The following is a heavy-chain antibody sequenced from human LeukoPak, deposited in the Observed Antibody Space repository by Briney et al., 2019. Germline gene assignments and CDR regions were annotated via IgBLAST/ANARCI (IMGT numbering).Heavy chain of an antibody. CDR1: GGSISSSSYY. CDR2: IYYSGST. V-gene: IGHV4-39*02. J-gene: IGHJ5*02. D-gene: IGHD1-26*01. Sequence: SETLSLTCTVSGGSISSSSYYWGWIRQPPGKGLEWIGSIYYSGSTYYNPSLKSRVTISVDTSKNQFSLKLSSVTAADTAVYYCTRDRDPSGSYQHALYNWFDPWGQGTLVTVSS. CDR3: TRDRDPSGSYQHALYNWFDP.